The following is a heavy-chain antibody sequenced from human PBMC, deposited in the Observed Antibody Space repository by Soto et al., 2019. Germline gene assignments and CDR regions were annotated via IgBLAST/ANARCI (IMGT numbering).Heavy chain of an antibody. CDR1: GFTFHEHA. CDR2: ISWESGTT. Sequence: GGSLRLFCAASGFTFHEHAMHWVRQVPGRGLEWVSGISWESGTTDYGDSVKGRFTISRHNAKNSLYLQMNSLRPEDTGIYYCANDEGGAWGAPRAGYYSYYGMDVRRQGTTVPAPS. J-gene: IGHJ6*02. V-gene: IGHV3-9*01. CDR3: ANDEGGAWGAPRAGYYSYYGMDV. D-gene: IGHD3-16*01.